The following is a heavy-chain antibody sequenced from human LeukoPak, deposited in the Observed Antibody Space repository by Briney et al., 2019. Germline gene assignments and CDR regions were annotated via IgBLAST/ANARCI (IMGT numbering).Heavy chain of an antibody. V-gene: IGHV1-69*05. Sequence: ASVKVSCKASGGTFSSYAISWVRQAPGQGLEWMGGIIPIFGTANYAQKLQGRVTMTTDTSTSTAYMELRSLRSDDTAVYYCARDIPRGYSYGLRGRFDYWGQGTLVTVSS. CDR3: ARDIPRGYSYGLRGRFDY. J-gene: IGHJ4*02. CDR2: IIPIFGTA. D-gene: IGHD5-18*01. CDR1: GGTFSSYA.